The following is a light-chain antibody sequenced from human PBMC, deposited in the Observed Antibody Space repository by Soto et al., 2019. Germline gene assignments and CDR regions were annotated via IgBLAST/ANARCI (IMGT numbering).Light chain of an antibody. V-gene: IGKV3-15*01. CDR2: GAS. CDR1: QTVSSK. CDR3: QQYDNWPPIT. Sequence: ERVMTQSPGTLSASPGDRVTLSCRASQTVSSKLAWYQQKPGQAPRLLIYGASTRATGIPTRFSGSGSGTEYTLTISSLQSEDFAIYYCQQYDNWPPITFGQGTRLEIK. J-gene: IGKJ5*01.